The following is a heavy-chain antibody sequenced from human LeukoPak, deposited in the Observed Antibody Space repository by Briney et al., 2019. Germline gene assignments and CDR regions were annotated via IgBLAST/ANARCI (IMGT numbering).Heavy chain of an antibody. CDR1: GFTFSSYA. CDR2: ISGSGGST. V-gene: IGHV3-23*01. J-gene: IGHJ4*02. CDR3: AKGYCSGGSCYNFDY. D-gene: IGHD2-15*01. Sequence: GGSLRLSCAASGFTFSSYAMSWVRQAPGKGLEWVSAISGSGGSTYYADSVKGRFTISRDNSKNTLYLQMNSLRAEDTAVYYCAKGYCSGGSCYNFDYWGQGTLVAVSS.